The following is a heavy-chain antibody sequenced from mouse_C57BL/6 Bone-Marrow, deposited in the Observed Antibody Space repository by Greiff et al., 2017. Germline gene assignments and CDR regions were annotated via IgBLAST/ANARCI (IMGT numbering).Heavy chain of an antibody. J-gene: IGHJ3*01. V-gene: IGHV1-72*01. D-gene: IGHD1-1*01. Sequence: QVQLKQPGAELVKPGASVKLSCKASGYTFTSYWMHWVKQRPGRGLEWIGRIDPNSGGTKYNEKFKSKATLTVDKPSSTAYMQLSSLTSEDSAVYYCARRGNYYGSGKALAYWGQGTLVTVSA. CDR3: ARRGNYYGSGKALAY. CDR1: GYTFTSYW. CDR2: IDPNSGGT.